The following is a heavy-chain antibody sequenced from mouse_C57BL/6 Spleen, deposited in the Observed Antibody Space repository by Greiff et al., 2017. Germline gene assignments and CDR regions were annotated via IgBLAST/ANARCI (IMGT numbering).Heavy chain of an antibody. D-gene: IGHD2-3*01. J-gene: IGHJ2*01. Sequence: QVQLKESGPGLVQPSQSLSITCTVSGFSLTSYGVHWVRQSPGKGLEWLGVIWSGGSTDYNAAFISRLSISKDNSKSQVFFKMNSLQADDTAIYYCARFYDGYFDDWGQGTTLTVSS. V-gene: IGHV2-2*01. CDR3: ARFYDGYFDD. CDR2: IWSGGST. CDR1: GFSLTSYG.